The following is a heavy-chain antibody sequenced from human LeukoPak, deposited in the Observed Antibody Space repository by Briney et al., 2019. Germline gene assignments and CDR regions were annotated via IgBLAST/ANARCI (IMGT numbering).Heavy chain of an antibody. J-gene: IGHJ5*02. Sequence: GGSLRLSCAASGFTFSSYSMNWVRQAPGKGLEWVSYISSSSSTIYYAGSVKGRFTISRDNAKNSLYLQMNSLRDEDTAVYYCARDRRITIFGVVPTNWFDPWGQGTLVTVSS. CDR2: ISSSSSTI. CDR1: GFTFSSYS. D-gene: IGHD3-3*01. CDR3: ARDRRITIFGVVPTNWFDP. V-gene: IGHV3-48*02.